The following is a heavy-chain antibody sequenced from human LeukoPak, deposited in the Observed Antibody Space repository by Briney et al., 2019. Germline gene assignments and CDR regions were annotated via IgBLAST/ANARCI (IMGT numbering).Heavy chain of an antibody. J-gene: IGHJ4*02. D-gene: IGHD3-10*01. V-gene: IGHV3-30-3*01. CDR1: GFTFSSYS. Sequence: GGSLRLSCAGSGFTFSSYSMNWVRQAPGKGLEWVAVISYDGSNKYYADSVKGRFTISRDNSKNTLYLQMNSLRAEDTAVYYCARDHGSGSYCFDYWGQGTLVTVSS. CDR2: ISYDGSNK. CDR3: ARDHGSGSYCFDY.